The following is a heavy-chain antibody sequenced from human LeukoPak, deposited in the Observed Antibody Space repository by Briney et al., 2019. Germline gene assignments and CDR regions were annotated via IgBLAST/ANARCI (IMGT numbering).Heavy chain of an antibody. CDR2: INPSGGST. J-gene: IGHJ4*02. CDR1: GYTFTNYF. Sequence: ASVKVSCKTSGYTFTNYFLHWVRQAPGQGLEWMGIINPSGGSTTYAQKFQGRVTMTRDTSTSTVYMELSSLRSEDTAVYYCATRMGYWGQGTLVTVSS. V-gene: IGHV1-46*01. D-gene: IGHD1-14*01. CDR3: ATRMGY.